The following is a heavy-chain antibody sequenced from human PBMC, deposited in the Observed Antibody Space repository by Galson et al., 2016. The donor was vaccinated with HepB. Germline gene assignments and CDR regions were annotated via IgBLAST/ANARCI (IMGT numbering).Heavy chain of an antibody. D-gene: IGHD3-10*01. CDR1: GDTFSTFA. CDR3: AGRGRQDIGGNYYYDLDV. Sequence: SVKVSCKASGDTFSTFALSWVRQAPGQGLEWMGGIIPLFGTADRAQKFKDRVTITADESTTTAYMELRSLRSEDTAVYYCAGRGRQDIGGNYYYDLDVWGQGTTVAVTS. CDR2: IIPLFGTA. V-gene: IGHV1-69*13. J-gene: IGHJ6*02.